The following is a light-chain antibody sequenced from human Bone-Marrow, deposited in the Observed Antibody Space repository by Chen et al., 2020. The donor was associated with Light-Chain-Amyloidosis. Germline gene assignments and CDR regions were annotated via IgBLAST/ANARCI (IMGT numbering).Light chain of an antibody. CDR3: QVWDRSSDRPV. V-gene: IGLV3-21*02. Sequence: SYVLTQQSSVSVAPGQTATIACGGNNIGSTSVQRYQQKPGQAPLLVVYDDSDRPSGIPERLSGSNTGNTATLTISRVEAGDEADYYCQVWDRSSDRPVFGGGTKLTVL. J-gene: IGLJ3*02. CDR1: NIGSTS. CDR2: DDS.